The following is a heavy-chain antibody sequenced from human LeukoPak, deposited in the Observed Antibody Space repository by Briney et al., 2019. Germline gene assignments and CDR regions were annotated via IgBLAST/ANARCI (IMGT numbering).Heavy chain of an antibody. CDR3: ARDQYSSGGSCYSRYFDL. V-gene: IGHV1-18*01. D-gene: IGHD2-15*01. Sequence: ASVKVSCKASGYTFTSYGISWVRQAPGQGLEWMGWISAYNGNTNYAQKLQGRVTMTTDTSTSTAYMELRSLRSDETAVYYCARDQYSSGGSCYSRYFDLWRRGTLVTVST. J-gene: IGHJ2*01. CDR2: ISAYNGNT. CDR1: GYTFTSYG.